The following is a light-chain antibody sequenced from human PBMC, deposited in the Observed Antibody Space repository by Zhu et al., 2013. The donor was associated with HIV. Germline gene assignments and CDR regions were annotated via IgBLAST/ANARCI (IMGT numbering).Light chain of an antibody. Sequence: QSALTQPASVSGSPGQSITISCTGTSSDIGTYNFVSWYRQRPGKAPQLFIYEVNKRPSGISNRFSGSKSGNTASLTISGLQADDEADYYCSSYTSSTTLLFGGGTKLSVL. CDR2: EVN. CDR1: SSDIGTYNF. J-gene: IGLJ2*01. CDR3: SSYTSSTTLL. V-gene: IGLV2-14*02.